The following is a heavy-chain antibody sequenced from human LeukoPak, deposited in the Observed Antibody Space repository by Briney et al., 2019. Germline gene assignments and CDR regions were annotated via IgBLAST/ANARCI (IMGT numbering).Heavy chain of an antibody. CDR2: IGGSGGDT. D-gene: IGHD3-3*02. CDR3: SRGLSV. J-gene: IGHJ4*02. V-gene: IGHV3-23*01. Sequence: GGSLRLSCAPSGFTFNNCAMGWVRQAPGKGLEWVSAIGGSGGDTYYAGAVKGRFSISRDNAKSSLYLQMNRLRAEDTAVYYCSRGLSVGGQGTLVSVSS. CDR1: GFTFNNCA.